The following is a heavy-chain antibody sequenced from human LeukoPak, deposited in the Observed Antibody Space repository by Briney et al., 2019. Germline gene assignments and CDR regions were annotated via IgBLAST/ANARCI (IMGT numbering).Heavy chain of an antibody. D-gene: IGHD1-14*01. CDR1: GGSISSGDYY. CDR3: ARWAAPYHTDYYYGMDV. CDR2: IYYSGST. V-gene: IGHV4-30-4*01. J-gene: IGHJ6*02. Sequence: SETLSLTCTVSGGSISSGDYYWSWIRQPPGKGLEWIGYIYYSGSTYCNPSLKSRVTISVDTSKNQFSLKLSSVTAADTAVYYCARWAAPYHTDYYYGMDVWGQGTTVTVSS.